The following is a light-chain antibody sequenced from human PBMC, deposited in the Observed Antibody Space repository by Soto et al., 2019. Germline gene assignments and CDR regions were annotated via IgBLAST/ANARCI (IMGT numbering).Light chain of an antibody. CDR1: QSISSW. Sequence: DIQMTQSPSTLSASVGGRVTITCRASQSISSWLAWYQQKPGKAPKLLIYDASSLESGVPSRFSGSGSGTEFTLTISSLQPYDFAYYYRQHYNSYPPPLGGEPKVEIK. CDR2: DAS. CDR3: QHYNSYPPP. V-gene: IGKV1-5*01. J-gene: IGKJ4*01.